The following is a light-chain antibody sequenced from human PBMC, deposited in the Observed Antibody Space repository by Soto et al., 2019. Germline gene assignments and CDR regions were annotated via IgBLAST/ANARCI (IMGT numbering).Light chain of an antibody. Sequence: DIQMTQSPSSLSASVGDRVTITCQASQNINSYLNWYQQKPGRAPKLLIYDASNLEAGVPSRFRGSGSGTDFTLTISRLQPEDIATYYCQQYENLPTFGQGTKVDIK. CDR3: QQYENLPT. CDR1: QNINSY. V-gene: IGKV1-33*01. CDR2: DAS. J-gene: IGKJ1*01.